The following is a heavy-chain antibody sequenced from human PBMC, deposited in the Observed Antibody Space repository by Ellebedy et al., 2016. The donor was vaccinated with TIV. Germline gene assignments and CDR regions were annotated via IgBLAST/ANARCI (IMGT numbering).Heavy chain of an antibody. D-gene: IGHD5-18*01. J-gene: IGHJ6*02. CDR3: ADGYSPGYGMDV. V-gene: IGHV3-11*06. CDR1: GFSFSDYY. Sequence: GESLKISCTASGFSFSDYYMTWIRQAPGKGLEWVSYISSSGSYTNYADSVKGQFTISRDNANNSLYLQMNSLRAEDSAVYYCADGYSPGYGMDVWGQGTTVTVSS. CDR2: ISSSGSYT.